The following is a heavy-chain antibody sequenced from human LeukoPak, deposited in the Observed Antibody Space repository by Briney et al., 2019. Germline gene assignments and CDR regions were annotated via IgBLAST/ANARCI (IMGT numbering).Heavy chain of an antibody. CDR3: ARRPTGSDYFDY. Sequence: GGSLRLSCSASGFTFSNYAMHWVRQAPGKGLEYVSAISSNGGSTYYADSVKGRFTISRDNSKNTLYLQMSSLRPEDTAVYHCARRPTGSDYFDYWGQGTLVTVSS. CDR1: GFTFSNYA. CDR2: ISSNGGST. V-gene: IGHV3-64D*09. J-gene: IGHJ4*02. D-gene: IGHD1-26*01.